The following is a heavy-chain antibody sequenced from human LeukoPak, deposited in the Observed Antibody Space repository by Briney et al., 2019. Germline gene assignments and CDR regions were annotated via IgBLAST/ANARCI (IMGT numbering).Heavy chain of an antibody. CDR1: GYTFTGYY. D-gene: IGHD3-9*01. J-gene: IGHJ5*02. CDR2: INPNSGGT. CDR3: ARGWYDILTGYSESWFDP. Sequence: GASVKVSCKASGYTFTGYYMHWVRQAPGQGLEWMGWINPNSGGTNYAQKFQGRVTMTRDTSISTAYMELSRLRSDDTAVYYCARGWYDILTGYSESWFDPWGQGTLVTVSS. V-gene: IGHV1-2*02.